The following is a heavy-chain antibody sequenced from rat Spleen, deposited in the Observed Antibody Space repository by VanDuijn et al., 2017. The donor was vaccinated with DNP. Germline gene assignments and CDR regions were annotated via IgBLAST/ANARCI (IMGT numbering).Heavy chain of an antibody. CDR2: ITPSGYRT. Sequence: EVQLVESGGDLVHPGRSLKLSCVVSGFTFNNDWMTWIRQVPGKGLEWVASITPSGYRTYYTDSVKGRFTISRDDSTSTLYLQMDSLRSEDTATYYCTRGGTYYFDYWGQGVMVTVSS. V-gene: IGHV5-31*01. CDR1: GFTFNNDW. J-gene: IGHJ2*01. CDR3: TRGGTYYFDY.